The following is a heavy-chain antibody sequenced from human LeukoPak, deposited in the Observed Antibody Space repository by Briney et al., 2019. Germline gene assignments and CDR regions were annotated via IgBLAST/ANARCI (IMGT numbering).Heavy chain of an antibody. CDR3: ARLSTVTTSFDY. Sequence: PSQTLSLTCTVSGGSISSGSYDWYWIRQPAGKGLEWIGRIYTSGTTHYNPSLKSRVTMSVGTSKNQFSLKLSSVTAADTAVYYCARLSTVTTSFDYWGQGTLVTVSS. CDR2: IYTSGTT. D-gene: IGHD4-17*01. J-gene: IGHJ4*02. CDR1: GGSISSGSYD. V-gene: IGHV4-61*02.